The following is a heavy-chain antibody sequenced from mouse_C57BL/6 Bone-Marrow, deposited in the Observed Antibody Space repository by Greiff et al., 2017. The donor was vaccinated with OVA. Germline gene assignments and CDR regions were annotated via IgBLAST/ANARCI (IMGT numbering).Heavy chain of an antibody. CDR1: GYTFTDYY. V-gene: IGHV1-76*01. J-gene: IGHJ2*01. D-gene: IGHD2-3*01. CDR3: ARLDGYYEGY. CDR2: IYPGSGNT. Sequence: VQLVESGAELVRPGASVKLSCKASGYTFTDYYINWVKQRPGQGLEWIARIYPGSGNTYYNEKFKGKATLTAEKSSSTAYMQLSSLTSEDSAVYFCARLDGYYEGYWGQGTTRTVSS.